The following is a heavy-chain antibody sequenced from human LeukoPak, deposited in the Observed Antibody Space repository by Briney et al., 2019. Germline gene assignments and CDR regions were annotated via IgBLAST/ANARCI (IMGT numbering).Heavy chain of an antibody. V-gene: IGHV3-9*01. J-gene: IGHJ4*02. Sequence: PGRSLRLSCAASGFTFDDYAMHWVRQAPGKGLEWVSGISWNSGSIGYADSVKGRFTISRDNAKNSLYPQMNSLRAEDTALYYCAKEKVPAALDYWGQGTLVTVSS. CDR3: AKEKVPAALDY. CDR1: GFTFDDYA. D-gene: IGHD2-2*01. CDR2: ISWNSGSI.